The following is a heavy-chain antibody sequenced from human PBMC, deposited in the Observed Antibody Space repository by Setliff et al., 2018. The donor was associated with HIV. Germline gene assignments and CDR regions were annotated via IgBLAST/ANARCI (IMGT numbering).Heavy chain of an antibody. Sequence: GESLKISCETSGYSFTTHWIGWVRQMPGKGLEWMGVIYPGDSHTTYSPSFQGQVTISADKSISTAYLQWNSLKASDTAMYYCARTGYSSSWGRFSGYYHYMDVWGKGTTVTVSS. CDR3: ARTGYSSSWGRFSGYYHYMDV. CDR1: GYSFTTHW. CDR2: IYPGDSHT. D-gene: IGHD6-13*01. V-gene: IGHV5-51*01. J-gene: IGHJ6*03.